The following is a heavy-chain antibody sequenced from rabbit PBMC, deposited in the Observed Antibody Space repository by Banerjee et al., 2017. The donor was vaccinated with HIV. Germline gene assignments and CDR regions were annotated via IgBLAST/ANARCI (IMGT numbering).Heavy chain of an antibody. CDR1: GFTISSSCW. Sequence: QEQLEESGGGLVKPEGSLTLTCKASGFTISSSCWMCWVRQAPGKGLEWIACIDGGRSDSTYYANWAKGRLTISKTSSTTVTLEMTSLTAADTATYFCARDLAGVIGWNFGLWGPGTLVTVS. CDR2: IDGGRSDST. V-gene: IGHV1S45*01. J-gene: IGHJ4*01. CDR3: ARDLAGVIGWNFGL. D-gene: IGHD4-1*01.